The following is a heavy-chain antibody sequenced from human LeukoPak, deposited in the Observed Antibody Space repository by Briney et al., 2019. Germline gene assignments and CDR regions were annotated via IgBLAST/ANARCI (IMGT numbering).Heavy chain of an antibody. V-gene: IGHV3-30*01. J-gene: IGHJ4*02. D-gene: IGHD1-20*01. CDR2: ISYDGSNK. CDR3: ASRSDNWNDGRNDY. Sequence: GGSLRLSCAASGFTFSSYAMHCVRQAPGKGLEWVSVISYDGSNKYYADSVKGRFAISRDNSKNTLYLQMNSLRAEDTAVYYCASRSDNWNDGRNDYWGQGTLVTVSS. CDR1: GFTFSSYA.